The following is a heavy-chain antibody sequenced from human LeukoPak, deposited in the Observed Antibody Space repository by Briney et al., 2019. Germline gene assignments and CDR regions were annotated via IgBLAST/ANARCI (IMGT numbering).Heavy chain of an antibody. CDR2: IYYSGST. V-gene: IGHV4-59*01. D-gene: IGHD1-14*01. CDR3: ARYKRHSDAFDI. Sequence: LETLSLTCTVSGGSISSYYWSWIRQPPGKGLEWIGYIYYSGSTNYNPSLKSRVTISVDTSKNQFSLKLSSVTAADTAVYYCARYKRHSDAFDIWGQGTMVTVSS. J-gene: IGHJ3*02. CDR1: GGSISSYY.